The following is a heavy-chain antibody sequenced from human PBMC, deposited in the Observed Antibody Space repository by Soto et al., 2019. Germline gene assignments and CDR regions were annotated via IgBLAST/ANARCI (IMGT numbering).Heavy chain of an antibody. CDR3: ARLTMAQDAFDI. D-gene: IGHD3-10*01. CDR1: GYTFTSYG. J-gene: IGHJ3*02. Sequence: ASVKVSCKASGYTFTSYGISCVRQAPGQGLEWTGWISAYNGKTNYAQKLQGRVTMTTDTSTSTAYMELRSLRSDDTAVYYCARLTMAQDAFDIWGQGTMVTVSS. V-gene: IGHV1-18*01. CDR2: ISAYNGKT.